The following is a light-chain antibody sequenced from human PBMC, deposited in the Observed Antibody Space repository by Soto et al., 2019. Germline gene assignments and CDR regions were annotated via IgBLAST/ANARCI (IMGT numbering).Light chain of an antibody. CDR2: GNA. J-gene: IGLJ2*01. V-gene: IGLV1-40*01. Sequence: QAVVTQPPSVSGAPGQRVTISCTGSSSNIGAGYDVHWYQQLPGTAPKLLIYGNANRPSGVPDRFSGSKSGTSASLAITGLQAEDEADYYCQSYDTGLSVVFGGGTQLTVL. CDR1: SSNIGAGYD. CDR3: QSYDTGLSVV.